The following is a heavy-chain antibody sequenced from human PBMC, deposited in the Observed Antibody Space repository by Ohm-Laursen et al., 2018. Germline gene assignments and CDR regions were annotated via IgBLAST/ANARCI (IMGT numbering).Heavy chain of an antibody. CDR3: VRGPYSYDSSGYPAL. CDR2: IRSSSSTI. V-gene: IGHV3-48*01. D-gene: IGHD3-22*01. CDR1: GFTFSTYS. Sequence: SLRLSCAASGFTFSTYSMNWVRQAPGKGLEWVSHIRSSSSTIYYAGSVKGRFTISRDNAKNSLYLQMDSLRAEDTAVYHCVRGPYSYDSSGYPALWGPGTLVTVS. J-gene: IGHJ4*02.